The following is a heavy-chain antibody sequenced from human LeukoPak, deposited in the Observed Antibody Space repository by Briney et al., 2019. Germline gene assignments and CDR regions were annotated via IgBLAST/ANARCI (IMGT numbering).Heavy chain of an antibody. D-gene: IGHD4-17*01. V-gene: IGHV4-59*01. CDR2: IYYSGST. CDR1: GGSISSYY. CDR3: ARVATTVTLFDY. J-gene: IGHJ4*02. Sequence: SETLSLTCTVSGGSISSYYWSWIRQRPGKGLEWIGYIYYSGSTNYNPSLKSRVTISVDTSKNQFSLKLSSVTAADTAVYYCARVATTVTLFDYWGQGTLVTVSS.